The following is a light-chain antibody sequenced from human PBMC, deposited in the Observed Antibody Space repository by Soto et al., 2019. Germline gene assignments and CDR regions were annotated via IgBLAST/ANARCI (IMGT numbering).Light chain of an antibody. V-gene: IGKV2-28*01. CDR2: LGS. Sequence: DIGMTQSPLSLPVTPGEPASISCRSSQSLLHSNGYNYLDWYLQKPGQSPQLLFFLGSNRASGVPERFAGSGLGTDFILKISRVGAKDVGVYYCIRTLQTPRPFGQGPRWEIK. CDR3: IRTLQTPRP. J-gene: IGKJ1*01. CDR1: QSLLHSNGYNY.